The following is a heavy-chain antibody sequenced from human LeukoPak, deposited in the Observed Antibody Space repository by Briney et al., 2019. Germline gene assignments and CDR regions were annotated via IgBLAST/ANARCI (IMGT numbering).Heavy chain of an antibody. CDR3: AKTYTAMVYFDY. CDR1: GFTVSSTY. D-gene: IGHD5-18*01. V-gene: IGHV3-23*01. J-gene: IGHJ4*02. Sequence: GGSLRLSCAPSGFTVSSTYMSWVRQAPGKGLEWVSAISGRGGGTYYADSVKGRFTISRDNSKNTLSMQMNSLRAEDTAVYYCAKTYTAMVYFDYWGQGTLVTVSS. CDR2: ISGRGGGT.